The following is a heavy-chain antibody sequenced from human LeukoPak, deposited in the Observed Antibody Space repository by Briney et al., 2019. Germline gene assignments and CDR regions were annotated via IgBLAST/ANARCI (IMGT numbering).Heavy chain of an antibody. V-gene: IGHV4-4*02. Sequence: SGTLSLTCAVSGDSINSSNWWGWVRQSPGKGLEWIGEINHSGSTNYNPSLKSRVTISVDTSKNQFSLKLSSVTAADTAVYYCASSVWGSYRAYFDYWGQGTLVTVSS. J-gene: IGHJ4*02. CDR3: ASSVWGSYRAYFDY. D-gene: IGHD3-16*02. CDR2: INHSGST. CDR1: GDSINSSNW.